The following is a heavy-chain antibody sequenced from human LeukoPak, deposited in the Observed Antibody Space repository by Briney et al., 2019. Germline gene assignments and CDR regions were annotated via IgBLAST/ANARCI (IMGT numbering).Heavy chain of an antibody. J-gene: IGHJ5*02. D-gene: IGHD6-19*01. CDR2: ISPGGPT. CDR1: GFPFSSHG. V-gene: IGHV3-23*01. CDR3: AKDHIGVAVAGSWFDP. Sequence: GGSLRLSCAGSGFPFSSHGMNWVRQAPGKGLEWVSGISPGGPTYYADSVKGRFTISRDNSKNTLYLQMNSLRAEDTAVYYCAKDHIGVAVAGSWFDPWGQGTLVTVSS.